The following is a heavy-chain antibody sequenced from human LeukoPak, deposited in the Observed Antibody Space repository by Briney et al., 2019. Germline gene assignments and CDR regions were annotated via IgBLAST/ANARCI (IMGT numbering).Heavy chain of an antibody. CDR2: ISYDGSNK. V-gene: IGHV3-30*18. D-gene: IGHD3-22*01. CDR1: GFTFSSYG. J-gene: IGHJ5*02. Sequence: GGSPRLSCAASGFTFSSYGMHWVRQAPGKGLEWVAVISYDGSNKYYADSVKGRFTISRDNSKNTLYLQMNSLRAEDTAVYYCAKASSGYYYESRLCCNWSDPWGQGTLVTVSS. CDR3: AKASSGYYYESRLCCNWSDP.